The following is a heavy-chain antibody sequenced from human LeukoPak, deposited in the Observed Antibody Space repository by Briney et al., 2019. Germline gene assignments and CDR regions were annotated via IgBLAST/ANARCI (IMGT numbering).Heavy chain of an antibody. J-gene: IGHJ4*02. CDR3: TRVGYIDEGIDY. Sequence: GGSLRLSCVASGFPFSSYWMTWVRQAPGKGLEWVANIKQDGSKKSYVDSVKGRFTISRDNAKNSLYLQMNSLRAEDAAIYYCTRVGYIDEGIDYWGQGTLVTVSS. CDR1: GFPFSSYW. CDR2: IKQDGSKK. V-gene: IGHV3-7*04. D-gene: IGHD5-24*01.